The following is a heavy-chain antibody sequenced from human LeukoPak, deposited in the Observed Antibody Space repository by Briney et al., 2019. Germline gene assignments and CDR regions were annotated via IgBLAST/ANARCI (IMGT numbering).Heavy chain of an antibody. J-gene: IGHJ4*02. V-gene: IGHV3-7*01. CDR2: INRDGSEK. Sequence: GGSLRLSCAASGFTFSSYWMTWVRQAPGKGLEWVANINRDGSEKNYVDSVKGRFTISRDNAKNSLYLQMNSLRAEDTAVYYCARDTIAAAGTDYWGQGTLVTVSS. CDR3: ARDTIAAAGTDY. D-gene: IGHD6-13*01. CDR1: GFTFSSYW.